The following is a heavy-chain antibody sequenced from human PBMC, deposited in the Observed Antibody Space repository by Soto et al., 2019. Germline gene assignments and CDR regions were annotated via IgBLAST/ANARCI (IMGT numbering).Heavy chain of an antibody. CDR1: GGSISSGGYY. CDR2: IYYSGST. J-gene: IGHJ6*02. V-gene: IGHV4-31*02. CDR3: ARLYSNPHYYYYGMDV. D-gene: IGHD4-4*01. Sequence: KTSETLSLTCTVSGGSISSGGYYWSWIRQHPGKGLEWIGYIYYSGSTYYNPSLKSRVTISVDTSKNQFSLKLSSATAADTAVYYCARLYSNPHYYYYGMDVWGQGTTVTVSS.